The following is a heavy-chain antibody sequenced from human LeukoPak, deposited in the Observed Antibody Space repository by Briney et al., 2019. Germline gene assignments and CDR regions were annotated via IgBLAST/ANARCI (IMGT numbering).Heavy chain of an antibody. J-gene: IGHJ4*02. CDR1: GFTFSSYS. D-gene: IGHD4-17*01. Sequence: PGGSLRLSCAASGFTFSSYSMQWVRQTPGKGLEWVGIMSNSGENTFYGEAVKGRFTISRDNSQNTLYLQMNSLRPEDTAVYYCARELSGYDLGFYGDYTLDYWGQGTLVTVSS. V-gene: IGHV3-30*03. CDR2: MSNSGENT. CDR3: ARELSGYDLGFYGDYTLDY.